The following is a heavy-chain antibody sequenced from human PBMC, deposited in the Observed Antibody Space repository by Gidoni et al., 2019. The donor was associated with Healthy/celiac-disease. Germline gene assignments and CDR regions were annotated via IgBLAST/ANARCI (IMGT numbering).Heavy chain of an antibody. V-gene: IGHV3-48*02. CDR2: ISSSSSTI. J-gene: IGHJ3*02. Sequence: EVQLVESGGGLVQPGGSLRLSCAASGFTFSSYSMNWVRQAPGKGLEWVSYISSSSSTIYYADSVKGRFTISRDNAKNSLYLQMNSLRDEDTAVYYCAREDYYDSRGAFDIWGQGTMVTVSS. CDR3: AREDYYDSRGAFDI. D-gene: IGHD3-22*01. CDR1: GFTFSSYS.